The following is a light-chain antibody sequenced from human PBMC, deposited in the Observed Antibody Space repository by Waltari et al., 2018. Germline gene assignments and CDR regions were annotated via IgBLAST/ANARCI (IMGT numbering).Light chain of an antibody. CDR3: QQRSNWPRIS. Sequence: FVFTQSPDSLSLSAGEIATLSCRSSQDIKKFLAWYQQKPGQAPRLIIHDASTRSTGIPARFSGSGSGTDFTLTISSVEPEDFAVYYCQQRSNWPRISFGQGTRLELK. J-gene: IGKJ5*01. V-gene: IGKV3-11*01. CDR2: DAS. CDR1: QDIKKF.